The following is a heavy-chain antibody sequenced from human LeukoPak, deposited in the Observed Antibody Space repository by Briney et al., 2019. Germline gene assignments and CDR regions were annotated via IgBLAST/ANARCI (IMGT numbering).Heavy chain of an antibody. CDR2: ISYDGSNK. CDR3: ARDPQYSYDDTGTFDS. V-gene: IGHV3-30*03. D-gene: IGHD3-22*01. CDR1: GFTFSSYG. Sequence: GRSLRLSCAASGFTFSSYGMHWVRQAPGKGLEWVAVISYDGSNKYYADSVKGRFTISRDNSKNTLYLQMNSLRAEDTAVYYCARDPQYSYDDTGTFDSWGQGTLVTVSS. J-gene: IGHJ4*02.